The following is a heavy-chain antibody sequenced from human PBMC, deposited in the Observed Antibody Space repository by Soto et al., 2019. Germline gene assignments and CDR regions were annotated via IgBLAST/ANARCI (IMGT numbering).Heavy chain of an antibody. CDR2: ISAYNGNT. J-gene: IGHJ6*02. D-gene: IGHD1-26*01. CDR1: GYTFTSYG. Sequence: VQLVQSGAEVKKPGASVKVSCKASGYTFTSYGISWVRQAPGQGLEWMGWISAYNGNTNYAQKLQGRVTMTTDTSTSTAYMELRSLRSDDTAVYYCARVWTPSGSYYYYYGMDVWGQGTTITVSS. CDR3: ARVWTPSGSYYYYYGMDV. V-gene: IGHV1-18*01.